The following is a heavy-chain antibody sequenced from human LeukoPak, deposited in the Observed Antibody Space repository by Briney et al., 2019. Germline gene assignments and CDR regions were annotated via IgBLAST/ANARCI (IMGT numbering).Heavy chain of an antibody. CDR2: IKSKTDGGTT. D-gene: IGHD2-21*02. CDR1: GFTFSNAW. V-gene: IGHV3-15*01. J-gene: IGHJ4*02. CDR3: TGYCGGDCYYYFDY. Sequence: GGSLRLSCAASGFTFSNAWMSWVRQAPGKGLEWVGRIKSKTDGGTTGYAAPVKGRFTISRDDSKNTLYLQMNSLKTEDTAVYYCTGYCGGDCYYYFDYWGQGTLVTVSS.